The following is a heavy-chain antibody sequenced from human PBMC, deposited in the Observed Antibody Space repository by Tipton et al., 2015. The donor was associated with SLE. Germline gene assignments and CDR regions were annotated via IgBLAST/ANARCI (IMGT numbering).Heavy chain of an antibody. J-gene: IGHJ4*02. CDR3: AKFSPWGITMVQGVITNY. Sequence: GSLRLSCAASGFTFSSYGMHWVRQAPGKGLEWVAFIRYDGSNKYYADSVKGRFTISRDNSKNTLYLQMNSLRAEDTAVYYCAKFSPWGITMVQGVITNYWGQGTLVTVSS. D-gene: IGHD3-10*01. CDR2: IRYDGSNK. V-gene: IGHV3-30*02. CDR1: GFTFSSYG.